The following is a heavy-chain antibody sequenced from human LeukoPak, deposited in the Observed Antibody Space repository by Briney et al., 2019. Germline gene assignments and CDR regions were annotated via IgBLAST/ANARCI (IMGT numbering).Heavy chain of an antibody. CDR3: ARAGGSSSWYGDAFDI. J-gene: IGHJ3*02. Sequence: PSETLSLTCTVSGGSISSYYWSSIRQPPGKGLEWIGYIYYSGSTNYNPSLKSRVTISVDTSKNQFSLKLSSVTAADTAVYYCARAGGSSSWYGDAFDIWGQGTMVTVSS. CDR1: GGSISSYY. V-gene: IGHV4-59*08. CDR2: IYYSGST. D-gene: IGHD6-13*01.